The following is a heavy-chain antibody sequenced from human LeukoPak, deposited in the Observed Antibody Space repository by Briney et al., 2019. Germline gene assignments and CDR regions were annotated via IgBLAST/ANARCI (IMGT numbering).Heavy chain of an antibody. Sequence: GRSLRLSCAASGFTFDDYAMHWVRQAPGKGLEWVSGISWNSGSIGYADSVKGRFTISRDNAKNSLYLQMNSLRAEDTALYYCAKGAEWELLLYFDYWGQGTLVTVSS. J-gene: IGHJ4*02. V-gene: IGHV3-9*01. CDR2: ISWNSGSI. CDR1: GFTFDDYA. D-gene: IGHD1-26*01. CDR3: AKGAEWELLLYFDY.